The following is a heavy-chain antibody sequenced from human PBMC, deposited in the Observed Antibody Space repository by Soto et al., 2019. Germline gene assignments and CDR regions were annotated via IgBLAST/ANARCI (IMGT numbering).Heavy chain of an antibody. J-gene: IGHJ5*02. Sequence: SATLCLTCAVDGGSFSGYYWSCIRQTPGKGLEWIGEINHSGSTNYNPSLKSRVTISVDTSKNQFSLKLSSVTAADTAVYYCARGCGYDFWSGYYFGWFDPWGQGTLVTVSS. V-gene: IGHV4-34*01. CDR3: ARGCGYDFWSGYYFGWFDP. D-gene: IGHD3-3*01. CDR1: GGSFSGYY. CDR2: INHSGST.